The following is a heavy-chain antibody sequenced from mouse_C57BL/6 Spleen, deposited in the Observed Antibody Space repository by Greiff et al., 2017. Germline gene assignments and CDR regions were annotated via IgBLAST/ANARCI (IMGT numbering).Heavy chain of an antibody. Sequence: EVKLVESGPELVKPGASVKIPCKASGYTFTDYNMDWVKQSHGKSLEWIGDINPNNGGTIYNQKFKGKATLTVDKSSSTAYMELRSLTSEDTAVYYCARRKRADAMDYWGQGTSVTVSS. CDR2: INPNNGGT. CDR3: ARRKRADAMDY. D-gene: IGHD3-3*01. J-gene: IGHJ4*01. V-gene: IGHV1-18*01. CDR1: GYTFTDYN.